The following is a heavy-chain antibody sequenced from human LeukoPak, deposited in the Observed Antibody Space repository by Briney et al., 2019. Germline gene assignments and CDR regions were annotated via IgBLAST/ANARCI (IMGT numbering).Heavy chain of an antibody. CDR2: INHSGST. D-gene: IGHD5-24*01. CDR3: ATSRDGYNPGPQRRWRYFDY. Sequence: SETLSLTCAVYGGSFSGYYWSWIRQPPGKGPEWIGEINHSGSTNYNPSLKSRVTISVDTSKNQFSLKLSSVTAADTAVYYCATSRDGYNPGPQRRWRYFDYWGQGTLVTVSS. V-gene: IGHV4-34*01. CDR1: GGSFSGYY. J-gene: IGHJ4*02.